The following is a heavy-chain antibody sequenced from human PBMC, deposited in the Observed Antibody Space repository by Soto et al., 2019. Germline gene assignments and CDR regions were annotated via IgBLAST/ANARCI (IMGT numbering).Heavy chain of an antibody. CDR1: GYTFTGYY. J-gene: IGHJ6*02. V-gene: IGHV1-2*02. D-gene: IGHD2-2*01. Sequence: QVQLVQSGPEVKKPGASVKVSCKASGYTFTGYYMHWVRQAPGQGLEWMGWINPNSGGTNYAQKFQGRVTMTRDTSISTAYMELSRLRTDYTALYYCASRQCCSSTSCYVGYYSYGMDVWGQGTTVTGSS. CDR3: ASRQCCSSTSCYVGYYSYGMDV. CDR2: INPNSGGT.